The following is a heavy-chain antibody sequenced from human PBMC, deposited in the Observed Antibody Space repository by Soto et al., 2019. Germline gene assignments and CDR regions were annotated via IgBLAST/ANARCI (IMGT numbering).Heavy chain of an antibody. D-gene: IGHD3-9*01. J-gene: IGHJ2*01. CDR2: IYYSGST. Sequence: SETLSLTCTVSGGSVSSGSYYWSWIRQPPGKGLEWIGYIYYSGSTNYNPSLKSRVTISIDTSKNQFSLKLTSVTAADTAVYYRAKTGPYDILTYWYFDLWGRGTLVTVSS. CDR1: GGSVSSGSYY. V-gene: IGHV4-61*01. CDR3: AKTGPYDILTYWYFDL.